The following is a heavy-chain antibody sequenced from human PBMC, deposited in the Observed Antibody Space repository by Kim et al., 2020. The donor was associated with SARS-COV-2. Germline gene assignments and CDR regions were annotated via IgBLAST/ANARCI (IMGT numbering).Heavy chain of an antibody. CDR3: AGGYDY. Sequence: WYDGSNKYYADSVKGRFTISRDNSKNTLYLQMNSLGAEDTAVYYCAGGYDYWGQGTLVTVSS. D-gene: IGHD3-22*01. V-gene: IGHV3-33*01. CDR2: WYDGSNK. J-gene: IGHJ4*02.